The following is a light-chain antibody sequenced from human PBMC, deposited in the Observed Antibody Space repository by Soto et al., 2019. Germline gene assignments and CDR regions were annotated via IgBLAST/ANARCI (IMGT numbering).Light chain of an antibody. J-gene: IGKJ4*01. CDR2: GTS. CDR1: QSVSSN. CDR3: QQYNNWQLT. Sequence: EIVMAQSPATLSVSPGERATLSCRASQSVSSNLAWYQQKPGQAPRLLMYGTSTRATGIPARFSGSGSGTEFTLTISSLQSEDFAVYYCQQYNNWQLTFGGGTKVDIK. V-gene: IGKV3-15*01.